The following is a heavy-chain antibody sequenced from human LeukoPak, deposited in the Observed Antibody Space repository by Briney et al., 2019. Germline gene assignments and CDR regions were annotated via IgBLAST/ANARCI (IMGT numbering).Heavy chain of an antibody. V-gene: IGHV6-1*01. CDR2: TYYRSKWYN. CDR3: ARAPMDSGSYGIYYYYGMDV. CDR1: GDSVSSNSAA. D-gene: IGHD1-26*01. J-gene: IGHJ6*02. Sequence: SQTLSLTCAISGDSVSSNSAAWNWIRQSPSRGLEWLGRTYYRSKWYNDYAVSVKSRITINPDTSKNQFSLQLNSVTPEDTAVYYCARAPMDSGSYGIYYYYGMDVWGQGTTVVVSS.